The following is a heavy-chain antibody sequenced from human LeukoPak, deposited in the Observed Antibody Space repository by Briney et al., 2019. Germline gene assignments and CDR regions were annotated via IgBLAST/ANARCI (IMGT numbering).Heavy chain of an antibody. CDR3: AKDRYSTGGGYFDY. D-gene: IGHD6-19*01. CDR2: ISWNSGSI. Sequence: GGSLRLSCAASGFTFDDYAMHWVRQAPGKGLEWVSGISWNSGSIGYADSVKGRLTISRDNAKNSLYLQMNSLRAEDTALYYCAKDRYSTGGGYFDYWGQGTLVTVSS. V-gene: IGHV3-9*01. CDR1: GFTFDDYA. J-gene: IGHJ4*02.